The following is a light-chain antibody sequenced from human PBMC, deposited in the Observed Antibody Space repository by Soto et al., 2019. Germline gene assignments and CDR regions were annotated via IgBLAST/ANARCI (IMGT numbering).Light chain of an antibody. V-gene: IGLV2-23*01. CDR1: SSDVGSYNL. CDR3: YSYAGGTSVV. CDR2: EDI. Sequence: QAVVTQPASVSGSPGQSITISCTGTSSDVGSYNLVSWYQQHPGKAPKLMIYEDIERPSGVSNRFSGSKSGNTASLTISGLQTEDEADYYCYSYAGGTSVVFGGGTKLTVL. J-gene: IGLJ2*01.